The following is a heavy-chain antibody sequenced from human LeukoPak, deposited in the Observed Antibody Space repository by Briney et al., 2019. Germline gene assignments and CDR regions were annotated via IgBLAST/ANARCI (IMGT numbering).Heavy chain of an antibody. D-gene: IGHD5-18*01. CDR3: ARDRDVDTAMVGDY. CDR2: ISAYNGNT. CDR1: GYTFTSYG. Sequence: ASVKVSCKASGYTFTSYGISWVRQAPGQGLEWMGWISAYNGNTNYAQKLQGRVTMTTDTSTSTAYMELRRLRSDDTAVYYCARDRDVDTAMVGDYWGQGTLVTVSS. V-gene: IGHV1-18*01. J-gene: IGHJ4*02.